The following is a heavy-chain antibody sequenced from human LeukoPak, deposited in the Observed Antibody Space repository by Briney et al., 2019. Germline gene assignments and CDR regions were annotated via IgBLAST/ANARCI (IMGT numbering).Heavy chain of an antibody. CDR3: ARGVVVIHGYYYYYMDG. J-gene: IGHJ6*03. CDR1: GYTLTSYG. D-gene: IGHD3-22*01. V-gene: IGHV1-18*01. CDR2: ISAYNGNT. Sequence: ASVKVSCKASGYTLTSYGISWVRQAPGQGLEWMGWISAYNGNTNYAQKLQGRVTMTTDTSTSTAYMELRSLRSDDTAVYYCARGVVVIHGYYYYYMDGWGKGTTVTVSS.